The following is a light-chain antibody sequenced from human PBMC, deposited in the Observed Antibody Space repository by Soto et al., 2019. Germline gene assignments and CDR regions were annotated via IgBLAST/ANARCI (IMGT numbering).Light chain of an antibody. J-gene: IGLJ2*01. Sequence: QSVLTQPASVSGAPGQSITISCTGTSSDVGGYNYVSWYQHYPGRVPKLMIYDVSNRPSGVSNRFSGSKSGNTASLTISGLQAEDEADYYCSSYSSSSTIVVFGGGTQLTVL. V-gene: IGLV2-14*03. CDR1: SSDVGGYNY. CDR3: SSYSSSSTIVV. CDR2: DVS.